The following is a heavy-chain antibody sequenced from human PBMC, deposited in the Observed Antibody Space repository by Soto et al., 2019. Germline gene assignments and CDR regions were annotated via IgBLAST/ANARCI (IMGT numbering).Heavy chain of an antibody. CDR1: GFTFSSYI. CDR3: ARDSGLSSGWSIDY. CDR2: ISSSSSYI. D-gene: IGHD6-19*01. J-gene: IGHJ4*02. Sequence: WGSLRLSCAASGFTFSSYIMNWVRQAPGKGLEWVSSISSSSSYIYYADSVKGRFTISRDNAKNSLYLQMNSLRAEDTDVYYCARDSGLSSGWSIDYWGQGTLVTVSS. V-gene: IGHV3-21*01.